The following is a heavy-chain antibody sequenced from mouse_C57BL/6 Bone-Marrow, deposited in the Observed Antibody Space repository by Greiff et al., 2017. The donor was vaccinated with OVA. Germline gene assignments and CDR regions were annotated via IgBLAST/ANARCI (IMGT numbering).Heavy chain of an antibody. J-gene: IGHJ1*03. CDR1: GFTFSDYG. D-gene: IGHD1-1*01. CDR2: ISSGSSTI. Sequence: EVQVVESGGGLVKPGGSLKLSCAASGFTFSDYGMHWVRQAPEKGLEWVAYISSGSSTIYYADTVKGRFTISRDNAKNTLFLQMTSLRSEDTAMYYCARITTVVERGYFDVWGTGTTVTVSS. V-gene: IGHV5-17*01. CDR3: ARITTVVERGYFDV.